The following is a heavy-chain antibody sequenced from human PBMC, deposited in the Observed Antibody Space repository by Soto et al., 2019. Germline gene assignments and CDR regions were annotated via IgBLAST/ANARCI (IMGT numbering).Heavy chain of an antibody. CDR3: ATDRGYCSSTSCIENWFDP. Sequence: ASVELCCKVSGYTLAGLSRQWVRQAPGKGLEWMGGFDPEDGETIYPQKFQGRVTMTEDTSTDTAYMELSGLRSEDTAVYYCATDRGYCSSTSCIENWFDPWGQGTLVTVSS. CDR2: FDPEDGET. CDR1: GYTLAGLS. V-gene: IGHV1-24*01. J-gene: IGHJ5*02. D-gene: IGHD2-2*01.